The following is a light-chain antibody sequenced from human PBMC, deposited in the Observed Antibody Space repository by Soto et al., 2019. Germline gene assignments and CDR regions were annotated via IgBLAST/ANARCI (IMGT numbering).Light chain of an antibody. V-gene: IGLV2-23*01. Sequence: QSVLTQPASVSGSPGQSITISCTGTSSDVGNFNLVSWYQQHPGKAPKLIIYEANQRPSGVSSRFSGSKSGNTASLTISGLRSEDEADYHCCSYAGGGAYVFGTGTKLTVL. J-gene: IGLJ1*01. CDR3: CSYAGGGAYV. CDR2: EAN. CDR1: SSDVGNFNL.